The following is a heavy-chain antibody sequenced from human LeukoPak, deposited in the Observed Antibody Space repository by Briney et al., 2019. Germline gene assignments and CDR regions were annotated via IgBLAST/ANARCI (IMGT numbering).Heavy chain of an antibody. V-gene: IGHV4-61*02. Sequence: SETLSLTCTVSGASINSDYYYWSWIRQPAGKGLEWIGRIYTTGSTNYNPSLNSRVSISVDTSKNQFSLKLSSVTAADTAVYYCANGTNWFDPWGQGTLVTVSS. D-gene: IGHD1-14*01. CDR3: ANGTNWFDP. J-gene: IGHJ5*02. CDR1: GASINSDYYY. CDR2: IYTTGST.